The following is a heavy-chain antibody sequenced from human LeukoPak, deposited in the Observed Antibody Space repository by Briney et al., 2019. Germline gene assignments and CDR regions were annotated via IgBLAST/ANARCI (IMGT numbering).Heavy chain of an antibody. CDR3: ARVGCSGGSCRTDY. D-gene: IGHD2-15*01. CDR1: GSTFDDYG. Sequence: PGGSLRLSCAASGSTFDDYGMSWVRQAPGKGLEWVSGINWNGGSTGYADSVKGRFTISRDNAKNSLYLQMNSLRAEDTALYYCARVGCSGGSCRTDYWGQGTLVTVSS. V-gene: IGHV3-20*04. J-gene: IGHJ4*02. CDR2: INWNGGST.